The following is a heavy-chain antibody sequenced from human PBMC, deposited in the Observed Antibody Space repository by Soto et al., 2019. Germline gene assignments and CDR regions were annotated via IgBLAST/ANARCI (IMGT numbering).Heavy chain of an antibody. CDR3: ARSPTLSWNHAIDY. J-gene: IGHJ4*02. D-gene: IGHD1-1*01. V-gene: IGHV3-21*01. CDR1: GFSFTPYT. CDR2: ISSTSTYM. Sequence: GGSLRLSCAASGFSFTPYTMNWVRQTPGKGLEWVSSISSTSTYMYYADSVTGRFTISRDNAENSLYLQMNSLRAGDTAVYYCARSPTLSWNHAIDYWGQGTLVTVSS.